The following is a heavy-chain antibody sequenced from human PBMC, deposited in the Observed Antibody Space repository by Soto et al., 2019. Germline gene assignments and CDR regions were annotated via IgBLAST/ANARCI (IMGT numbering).Heavy chain of an antibody. J-gene: IGHJ6*02. D-gene: IGHD2-2*01. CDR1: GFTFSDYY. Sequence: PGGSLRLSCAASGFTFSDYYMSWIRQAPGKGLEWISYISSSSSYTNYADSVKGRFTISRDNAKNSLYLQMNSLRAEDTAVYYCARDWYQLLFRSYYGMDVWGQGTTVTVSS. CDR2: ISSSSSYT. V-gene: IGHV3-11*05. CDR3: ARDWYQLLFRSYYGMDV.